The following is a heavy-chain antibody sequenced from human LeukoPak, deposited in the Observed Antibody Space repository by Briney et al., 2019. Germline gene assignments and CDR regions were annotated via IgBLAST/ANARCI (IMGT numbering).Heavy chain of an antibody. Sequence: ASVKVSCKASGYTFTGYFMHWVRQATGQGLEWMGWINPNIGATKYARKFQGRVTMTRDTSISTTYMELSRLRSDDTAAYYCARGQLTDDLDYWGQGTLVTASS. D-gene: IGHD1-14*01. CDR1: GYTFTGYF. V-gene: IGHV1-2*02. CDR3: ARGQLTDDLDY. CDR2: INPNIGAT. J-gene: IGHJ4*02.